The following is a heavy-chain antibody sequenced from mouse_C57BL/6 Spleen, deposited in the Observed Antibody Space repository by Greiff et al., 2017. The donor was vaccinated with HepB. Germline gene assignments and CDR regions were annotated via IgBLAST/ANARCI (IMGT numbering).Heavy chain of an antibody. D-gene: IGHD1-1*01. V-gene: IGHV1-80*01. Sequence: VQLQQSGAELVKPGASVKLSCKASGYAFSSYWVNWVKQRPGKGLVWIGEIYPGDGDTNYNGKFKGKATSTADKSSSTAYMQLSSLTSEDSAVYFCARRGTTGVRVMDYWGQGTAVTVSS. CDR1: GYAFSSYW. CDR2: IYPGDGDT. J-gene: IGHJ4*01. CDR3: ARRGTTGVRVMDY.